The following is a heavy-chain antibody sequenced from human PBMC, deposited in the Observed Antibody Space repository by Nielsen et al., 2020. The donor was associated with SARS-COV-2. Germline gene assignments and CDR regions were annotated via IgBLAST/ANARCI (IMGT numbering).Heavy chain of an antibody. CDR1: GYTFTGYY. J-gene: IGHJ3*02. CDR2: INPNSGGT. Sequence: ASVQVSCKASGYTFTGYYMHWVRQAPAQGLEWMGPINPNSGGTNYAQKFQGRVTMTRDTSISTAYMELSRLRSDDTAVYYCARESISDAFDIWGQGTMVTVSS. CDR3: ARESISDAFDI. D-gene: IGHD6-6*01. V-gene: IGHV1-2*06.